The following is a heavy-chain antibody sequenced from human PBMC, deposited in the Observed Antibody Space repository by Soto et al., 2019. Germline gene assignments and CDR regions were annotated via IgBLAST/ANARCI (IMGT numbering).Heavy chain of an antibody. D-gene: IGHD3-16*01. V-gene: IGHV5-51*01. Sequence: GESLKISCKASGYSFFNYWIGWVRQMPGKGLEWMTLISPGDSDTRYNPSFQGQVTISADKSITTAYLQWSSLKASDTAIYYCARRNTWGRDFDFWGQGPLFTVSS. J-gene: IGHJ4*02. CDR2: ISPGDSDT. CDR1: GYSFFNYW. CDR3: ARRNTWGRDFDF.